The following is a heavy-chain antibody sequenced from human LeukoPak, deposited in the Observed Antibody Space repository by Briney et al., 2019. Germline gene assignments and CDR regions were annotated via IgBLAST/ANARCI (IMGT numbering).Heavy chain of an antibody. CDR3: ARDGDCSGGTCYSGLNY. CDR1: GFTFSSYA. D-gene: IGHD2-15*01. Sequence: GGSLRLSCAASGFTFSSYAMSWVRQPPGKGLVWVSRISSDGSSTSYADSVKGRFTISRDNAENTLYLQMDRLRAEDTAVYYCARDGDCSGGTCYSGLNYWGQGTLVTVSS. J-gene: IGHJ4*02. V-gene: IGHV3-74*01. CDR2: ISSDGSST.